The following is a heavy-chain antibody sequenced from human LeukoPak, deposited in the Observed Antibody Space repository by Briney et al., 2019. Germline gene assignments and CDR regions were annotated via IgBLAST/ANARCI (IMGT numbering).Heavy chain of an antibody. CDR1: GGSISSGGYS. Sequence: SETLSLTSAVSGGSISSGGYSWSWIRQPLGKGLEWIGYIYHSGSTYYNPSLKSRVTISVDRSKNQFSLKLSSVTAADTAVYYCARGLFGELNWFDPWGQGTLVTVSS. CDR2: IYHSGST. J-gene: IGHJ5*02. D-gene: IGHD3-10*01. V-gene: IGHV4-30-2*01. CDR3: ARGLFGELNWFDP.